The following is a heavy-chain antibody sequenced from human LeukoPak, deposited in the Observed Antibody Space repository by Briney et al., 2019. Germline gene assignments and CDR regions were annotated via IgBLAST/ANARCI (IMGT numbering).Heavy chain of an antibody. CDR1: GYTFTGYY. CDR3: ARERYSSSWPRAEYFQH. J-gene: IGHJ1*01. D-gene: IGHD6-13*01. V-gene: IGHV1-2*02. CDR2: INPNSGGT. Sequence: GASVKVSCKASGYTFTGYYMHWVRQAPGQGLEWMGWINPNSGGTNYAQKFQGRVTMTRDTAISTAYMELSRLRPDDTAVYYSARERYSSSWPRAEYFQHWGQGTLVTVSS.